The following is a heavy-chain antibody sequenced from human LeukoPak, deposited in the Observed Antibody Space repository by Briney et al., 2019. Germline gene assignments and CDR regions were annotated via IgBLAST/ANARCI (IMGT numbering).Heavy chain of an antibody. V-gene: IGHV1-2*02. J-gene: IGHJ4*02. CDR1: GYTFTGYY. CDR2: INPNSGGT. Sequence: ASVKVSCKASGYTFTGYYMHWVRQAPGQGLEWMGWINPNSGGTNYAQKFQGRVTMTRDTSISTAYMELSRLRSDDTAVYYCARGGSLSSGYLQPHYFDYWGQGTLVTVSS. D-gene: IGHD3-22*01. CDR3: ARGGSLSSGYLQPHYFDY.